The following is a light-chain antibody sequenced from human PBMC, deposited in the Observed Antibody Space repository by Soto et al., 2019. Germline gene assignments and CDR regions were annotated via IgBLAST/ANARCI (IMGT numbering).Light chain of an antibody. CDR1: QSVSSSY. Sequence: IVLTQSPGTLSLSPGERATLSCRASQSVSSSYLAWYQQRPGQAPRLLIHDASSRSTGIPDRFSGSGSGTHFPLTISRLEPEDFAVYYCQQYGSSPYTFGQGTKLEIK. V-gene: IGKV3-20*01. CDR2: DAS. J-gene: IGKJ2*01. CDR3: QQYGSSPYT.